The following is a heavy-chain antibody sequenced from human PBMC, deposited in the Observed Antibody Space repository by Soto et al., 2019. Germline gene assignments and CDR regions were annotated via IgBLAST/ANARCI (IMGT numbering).Heavy chain of an antibody. CDR1: GGAINSTVYY. V-gene: IGHV4-39*01. J-gene: IGHJ6*02. Sequence: PSETLSLTCTVSGGAINSTVYYWGWIRQPPGKGLEWIGSSNYGGPTDYSPSLQSRVTISLDTAKNHFSLNLRSVTAADTAVYYCAXHGAYSTSVYYYYGMDVWGQGTTVTVSS. CDR3: AXHGAYSTSVYYYYGMDV. CDR2: SNYGGPT. D-gene: IGHD6-13*01.